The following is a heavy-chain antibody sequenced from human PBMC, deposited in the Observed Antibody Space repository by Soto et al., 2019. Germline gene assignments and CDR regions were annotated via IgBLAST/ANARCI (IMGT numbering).Heavy chain of an antibody. D-gene: IGHD6-13*01. J-gene: IGHJ4*02. CDR1: GFFFSSYA. CDR2: IGGSGGYK. V-gene: IGHV3-23*01. Sequence: GGSLRLSCAASGFFFSSYAMSWVRQAPGKGLEWASGIGGSGGYKSYADSVKGRFTISRDNSKNTLYLQMESLGAEDTAVYYCAKDAAMVSSTFNYFDYWGQGTLVTVSS. CDR3: AKDAAMVSSTFNYFDY.